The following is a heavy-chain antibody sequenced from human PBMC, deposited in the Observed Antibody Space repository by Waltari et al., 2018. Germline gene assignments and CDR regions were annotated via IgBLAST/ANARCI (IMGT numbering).Heavy chain of an antibody. Sequence: QVQLQESGPGLVKPSETLSLTCTVSGGSISSYYWSWLRQPPGKGLEWIGYIYYSGSTNYNPSLKSRVTISVDTSKNQFSLKLSSVTAADTAVYYCARGPQYQLLAFDIWGQGTMVTVSS. D-gene: IGHD2-2*01. J-gene: IGHJ3*02. CDR2: IYYSGST. CDR3: ARGPQYQLLAFDI. CDR1: GGSISSYY. V-gene: IGHV4-59*01.